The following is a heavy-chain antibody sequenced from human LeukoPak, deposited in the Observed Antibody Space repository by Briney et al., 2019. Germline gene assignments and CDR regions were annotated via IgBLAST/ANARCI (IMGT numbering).Heavy chain of an antibody. Sequence: SETLSLTCTVSGGSISSYYWSWIRQPPGKGLEWIGYIYYSGSTNYNPSLKSRVTISVDTSKNQFSLKLSSVTAAHTAVYYCASHPCGGDCAWGQGTLVTVSS. J-gene: IGHJ5*02. V-gene: IGHV4-59*08. D-gene: IGHD2-21*02. CDR1: GGSISSYY. CDR2: IYYSGST. CDR3: ASHPCGGDCA.